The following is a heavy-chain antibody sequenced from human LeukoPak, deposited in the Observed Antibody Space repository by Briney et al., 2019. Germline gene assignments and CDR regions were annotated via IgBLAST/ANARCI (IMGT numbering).Heavy chain of an antibody. Sequence: GGSLRLSCVVSGFTFSSFGMNWVRQPPGRGLEWASYISSSFAIHYADSVKGRFTISRDNARDSLYLQMSSLRADDTAVYYCARSLSGYNTDPFFEQWGQGALVTVSS. J-gene: IGHJ4*02. D-gene: IGHD5-12*01. CDR1: GFTFSSFG. CDR2: ISSSFAI. CDR3: ARSLSGYNTDPFFEQ. V-gene: IGHV3-48*03.